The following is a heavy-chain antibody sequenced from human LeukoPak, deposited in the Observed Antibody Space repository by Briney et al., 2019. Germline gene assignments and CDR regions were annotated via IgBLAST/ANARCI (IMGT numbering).Heavy chain of an antibody. CDR1: GGSISSYS. J-gene: IGHJ3*02. CDR2: IYYSGST. D-gene: IGHD5-12*01. CDR3: ARHGGESIVAMILHAFDI. Sequence: SETLSLTCTVSGGSISSYSWSWIRQPPGKGLEWIGSIYYSGSTNYNPSLKSRVTMSVDTSKNQFSLKLSSVTAADTAVHYCARHGGESIVAMILHAFDIWGQGTMVTVSS. V-gene: IGHV4-59*08.